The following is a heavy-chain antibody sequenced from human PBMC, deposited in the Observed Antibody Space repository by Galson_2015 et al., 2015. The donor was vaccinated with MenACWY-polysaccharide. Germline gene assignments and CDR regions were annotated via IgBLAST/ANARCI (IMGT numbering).Heavy chain of an antibody. J-gene: IGHJ4*02. CDR1: GFTFSSDW. CDR2: INSDGTSK. D-gene: IGHD3-16*01. Sequence: SLRLSCAASGFTFSSDWMHWVRQAPGKGLVWISRINSDGTSKTYADSVKGRFTISRDNAKNTLYLQMNSLRAEDTAVYYCARDPLWDRTVGFDYWGQGTLVIVSS. CDR3: ARDPLWDRTVGFDY. V-gene: IGHV3-74*01.